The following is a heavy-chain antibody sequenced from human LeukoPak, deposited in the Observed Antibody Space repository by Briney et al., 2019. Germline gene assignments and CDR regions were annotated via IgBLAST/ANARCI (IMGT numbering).Heavy chain of an antibody. Sequence: GGSLRLSCAASGFTFSSYSMNWVRQAPGKGLEWVSSISSSSSYIYYADSVKGRFTISRDNAKNSLYLQMNSLRAEDTAVYYCARDPPGAGDRGGSYWGQGTLVTVSS. CDR3: ARDPPGAGDRGGSY. J-gene: IGHJ4*02. D-gene: IGHD3-16*01. CDR1: GFTFSSYS. CDR2: ISSSSSYI. V-gene: IGHV3-21*01.